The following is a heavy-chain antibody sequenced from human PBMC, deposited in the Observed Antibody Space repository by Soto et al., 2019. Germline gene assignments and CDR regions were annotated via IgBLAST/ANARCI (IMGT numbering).Heavy chain of an antibody. CDR3: AREEIRDGYNYF. Sequence: PSETLSLTCTVAGRSISRSSYYWGWIRQPPGKGLEWIGSIYYSGSTYYNPSLKSRVTISVDTSKNQFSLKLSSVTAADTAVYYCAREEIRDGYNYFWGQGTLVTVSS. J-gene: IGHJ4*02. D-gene: IGHD5-12*01. V-gene: IGHV4-39*02. CDR2: IYYSGST. CDR1: GRSISRSSYY.